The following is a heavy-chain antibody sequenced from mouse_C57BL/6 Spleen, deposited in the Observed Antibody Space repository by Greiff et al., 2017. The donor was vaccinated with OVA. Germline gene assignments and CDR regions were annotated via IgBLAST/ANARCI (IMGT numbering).Heavy chain of an antibody. CDR2: INPNYGTT. CDR1: GYSFTDYY. Sequence: VQLQQPGPELVKPGASVKISCKASGYSFTDYYMNWVKQSHGKSLEWIGVINPNYGTTSYNQKFKGKATLTVDKSSSTAYMQLNSLTSEDTAVYYCARSRHDYDDGGWCFDVWGKGTTVTVSS. V-gene: IGHV1-39*01. J-gene: IGHJ1*03. D-gene: IGHD2-4*01. CDR3: ARSRHDYDDGGWCFDV.